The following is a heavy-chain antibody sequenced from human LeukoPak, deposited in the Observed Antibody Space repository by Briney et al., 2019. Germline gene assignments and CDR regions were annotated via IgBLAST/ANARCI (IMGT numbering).Heavy chain of an antibody. CDR3: ARDLGMGTRIDY. V-gene: IGHV3-30*02. CDR1: GFTFTSDG. D-gene: IGHD1/OR15-1a*01. CDR2: IRYHGSNQ. Sequence: GGCLRLSCAASGFTFTSDGMHWVRQAAGKGLGWVEFIRYHGSNQYYTDSVKGRFTISRDNSQNTLSLQMNSLRTEDTAMYFCARDLGMGTRIDYWGQGTLVTVSS. J-gene: IGHJ4*02.